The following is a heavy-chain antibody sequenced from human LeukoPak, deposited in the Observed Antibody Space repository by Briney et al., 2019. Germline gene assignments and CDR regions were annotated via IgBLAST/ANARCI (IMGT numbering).Heavy chain of an antibody. Sequence: ASVKVSCKASGYTFTSYGISWVRQAPGQGLEWMGWISAYNGNTNYAQKLQGRVTMTTDTSTSTAYMELRSLRSDDTAVYYCARDGWGVDTAMAELQSRGIDAFDIWGQGTMVTVSS. J-gene: IGHJ3*02. CDR2: ISAYNGNT. CDR1: GYTFTSYG. CDR3: ARDGWGVDTAMAELQSRGIDAFDI. D-gene: IGHD5-18*01. V-gene: IGHV1-18*01.